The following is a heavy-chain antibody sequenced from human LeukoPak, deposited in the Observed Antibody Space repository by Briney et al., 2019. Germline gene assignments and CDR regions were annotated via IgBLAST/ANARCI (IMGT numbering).Heavy chain of an antibody. D-gene: IGHD3-10*02. CDR3: ARMFARGYFDY. V-gene: IGHV4-34*01. J-gene: IGHJ4*02. Sequence: SETLTLTCAVYGESFSGYYWSWIRQPPGKGLEWIGEINHSGSTNYNPSLKSRVTISVDTSKNQFSLKLSSVTAADTAVYYCARMFARGYFDYWGQGTLVTVSS. CDR1: GESFSGYY. CDR2: INHSGST.